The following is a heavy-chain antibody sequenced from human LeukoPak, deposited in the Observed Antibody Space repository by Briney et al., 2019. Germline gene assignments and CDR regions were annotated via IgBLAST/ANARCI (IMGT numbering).Heavy chain of an antibody. D-gene: IGHD4-17*01. Sequence: SGPTLVKPTQTLMLTCTFSGFSLTTGAVCVGWVRQPPGKALEWLGFTYGNDDKRYSPSLKSRLTITKDTSKNQVVLTMTNMDPVDTATYYCAHTQSVTSVDYWGQGILVTVSS. V-gene: IGHV2-5*01. CDR2: TYGNDDK. CDR3: AHTQSVTSVDY. J-gene: IGHJ4*02. CDR1: GFSLTTGAVC.